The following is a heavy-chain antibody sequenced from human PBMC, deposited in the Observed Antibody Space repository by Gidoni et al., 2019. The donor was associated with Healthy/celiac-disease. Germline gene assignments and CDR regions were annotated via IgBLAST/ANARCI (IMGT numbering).Heavy chain of an antibody. CDR1: GFTFRDYY. CDR2: ISSSGNNV. CDR3: ARGGRILFDY. Sequence: QVYLVESGGGLVKPGGSLRLSCAASGFTFRDYYMSWIRQGPGKGLEWVAYISSSGNNVHYADSVKGRFTISRDNAKNSLYLQMDSLRAEDTAMYFCARGGRILFDYWGQGALVTVSS. J-gene: IGHJ4*02. D-gene: IGHD2-15*01. V-gene: IGHV3-11*01.